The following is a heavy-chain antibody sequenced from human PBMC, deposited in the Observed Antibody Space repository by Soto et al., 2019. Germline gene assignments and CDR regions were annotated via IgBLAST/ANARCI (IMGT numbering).Heavy chain of an antibody. V-gene: IGHV3-23*01. CDR2: ISGSGGST. CDR3: AKDAKRVVAATPFWDY. D-gene: IGHD2-15*01. CDR1: GFTFSSYA. Sequence: GGSLRLSCAASGFTFSSYAMSWVRQAPGKGLEWVSAISGSGGSTYYADSVKGRFTISRDNSKNTLYLQMNSLRAEDTAVYYCAKDAKRVVAATPFWDYWGQGTLVTVSS. J-gene: IGHJ4*02.